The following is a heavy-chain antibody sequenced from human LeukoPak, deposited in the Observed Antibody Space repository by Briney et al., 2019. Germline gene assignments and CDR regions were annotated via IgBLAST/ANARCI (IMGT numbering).Heavy chain of an antibody. D-gene: IGHD3-10*01. V-gene: IGHV1-69*13. CDR3: ARDGSSGTNWFDP. Sequence: ASVKVSCKASGGTFSSYPISWVRQAPGQGLEWMGGIIPIFGTANYAQKFQGRVTITADESTSTAYMELSSLRSEDTAVYYCARDGSSGTNWFDPWGQGTLVTVSS. J-gene: IGHJ5*02. CDR1: GGTFSSYP. CDR2: IIPIFGTA.